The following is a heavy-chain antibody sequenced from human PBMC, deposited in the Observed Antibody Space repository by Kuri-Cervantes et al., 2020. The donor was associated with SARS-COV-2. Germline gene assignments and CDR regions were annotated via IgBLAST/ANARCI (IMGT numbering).Heavy chain of an antibody. CDR1: GFTFSSYA. CDR2: IYYSGST. D-gene: IGHD3-16*01. CDR3: ARGHRRWGYFDY. J-gene: IGHJ4*02. Sequence: ESLKISCAASGFTFSSYAMSWVRQAPGKGLEWIGYIYYSGSTNYNPSLKSRVTISVDTSKNQFSLKLSSVTAADTAVYYCARGHRRWGYFDYWGQGTLVTVSS. V-gene: IGHV4-59*12.